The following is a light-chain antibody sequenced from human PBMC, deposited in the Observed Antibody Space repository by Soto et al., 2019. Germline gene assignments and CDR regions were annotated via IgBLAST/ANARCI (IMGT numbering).Light chain of an antibody. CDR1: SSNIGAGYD. V-gene: IGLV1-40*01. CDR2: GTT. CDR3: QSYNSSLRGAV. J-gene: IGLJ7*01. Sequence: QLVLTQPPSVSGAPGQRVTISCTGSSSNIGAGYDVHWYQQLPGTAPKLLIYGTTNRPSGVPDRFSSSKSGSSASLAIPGLHAVDVAAYYCQSYNSSLRGAVLGVGTLLTV.